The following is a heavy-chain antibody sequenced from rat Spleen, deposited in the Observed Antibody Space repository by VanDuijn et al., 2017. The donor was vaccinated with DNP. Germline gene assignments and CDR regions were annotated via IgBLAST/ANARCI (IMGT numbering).Heavy chain of an antibody. V-gene: IGHV5-7*01. CDR1: GFNFNRHG. J-gene: IGHJ3*01. Sequence: EVQLVESGGGLVQPGRSLKLSCAASGFNFNRHGMAWVRQAPKKGLEWVATIIHDGSSIYYRDSVKGRFTISRDNAKSTLYLQMDSLRSEDTATYYCTVDRDGSYGVAYWGQGTLVTVSS. CDR2: IIHDGSSI. CDR3: TVDRDGSYGVAY. D-gene: IGHD1-12*02.